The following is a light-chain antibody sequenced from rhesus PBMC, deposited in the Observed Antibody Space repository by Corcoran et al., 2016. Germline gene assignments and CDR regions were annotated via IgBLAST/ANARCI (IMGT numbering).Light chain of an antibody. Sequence: DIQMTQSPSSLSASVGDIVTITCRANQGISSYVAWYQQKPGKAPKLLTYQASTLQSGVPARLSGNGSRTDFTLTISNLQPVEFATCYCQQHNSYPLTFGRGTKVEIK. V-gene: IGKV1-25*01. CDR2: QAS. CDR1: QGISSY. CDR3: QQHNSYPLT. J-gene: IGKJ4*01.